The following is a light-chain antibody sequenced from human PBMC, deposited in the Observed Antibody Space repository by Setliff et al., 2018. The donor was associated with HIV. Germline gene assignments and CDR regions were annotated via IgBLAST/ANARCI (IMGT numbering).Light chain of an antibody. Sequence: QSVLTQPPSVSGAPGQRVTISCTGSSSNTGAGYDVHWYQQLPGTAPKLLIYGNSNRPSGVPDRFSGSKSGTSASLAITGLQAEGEADYYCQSYDSSLSVLYVFGTGTKVTVL. CDR2: GNS. CDR3: QSYDSSLSVLYV. V-gene: IGLV1-40*01. CDR1: SSNTGAGYD. J-gene: IGLJ1*01.